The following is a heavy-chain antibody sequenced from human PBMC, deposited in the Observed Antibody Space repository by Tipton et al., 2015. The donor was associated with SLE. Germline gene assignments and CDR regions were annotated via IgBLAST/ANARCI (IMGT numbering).Heavy chain of an antibody. D-gene: IGHD3-22*01. CDR1: GGSISSSSYY. Sequence: TLSLTCSVSGGSISSSSYYWGWIRQPPGKGLEWIGSRYYSGSTDYNPSLKSRATISEDTPKNQFSLRLSSVTAADTAVYYCARYPYDSNGNHYYYYFGMDVWGQGP. CDR2: RYYSGST. CDR3: ARYPYDSNGNHYYYYFGMDV. V-gene: IGHV4-39*07. J-gene: IGHJ6*02.